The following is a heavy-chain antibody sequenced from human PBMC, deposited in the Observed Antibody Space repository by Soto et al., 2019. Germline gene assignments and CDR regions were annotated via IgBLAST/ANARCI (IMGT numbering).Heavy chain of an antibody. V-gene: IGHV3-23*01. J-gene: IGHJ6*02. Sequence: GGSLRLSCAASGFTFSSYAMSWVRQAPGKGLEWVSAISGSGGSTYYADSVKGRFTISRDNSKNTLYLQMNSLRAEDTAVYYCAKSGGYDYYYGMDVWGQGTTVTVSS. CDR2: ISGSGGST. D-gene: IGHD5-12*01. CDR1: GFTFSSYA. CDR3: AKSGGYDYYYGMDV.